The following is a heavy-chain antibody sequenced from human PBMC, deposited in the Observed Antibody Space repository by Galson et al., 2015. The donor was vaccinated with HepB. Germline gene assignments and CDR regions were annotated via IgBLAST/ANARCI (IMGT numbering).Heavy chain of an antibody. CDR1: GFAFSGYC. Sequence: SLRLSCAASGFAFSGYCMSWVRQAPGKGLEWVAEISQVGREKFSGDSVRGRFIISRDNSKGSLYLQMNSLRAKNTAVYYCAREGVNYFDFWGQGTQVTVPS. D-gene: IGHD3-10*01. CDR2: ISQVGREK. J-gene: IGHJ4*02. CDR3: AREGVNYFDF. V-gene: IGHV3-7*01.